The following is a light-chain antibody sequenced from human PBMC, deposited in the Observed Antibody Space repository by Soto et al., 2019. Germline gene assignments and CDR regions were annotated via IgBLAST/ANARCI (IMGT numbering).Light chain of an antibody. J-gene: IGKJ1*01. CDR3: QQYDNWPET. CDR2: DAS. V-gene: IGKV3-15*01. Sequence: EIVLTQSPGTLSLSPGDRATLSCRASQSVGNNLAWYQQKPGQAPRLLISDASTGATGIPARFSGTGSGTEFTLTISSLQSEDFAVYYCQQYDNWPETFGQGTKVDIK. CDR1: QSVGNN.